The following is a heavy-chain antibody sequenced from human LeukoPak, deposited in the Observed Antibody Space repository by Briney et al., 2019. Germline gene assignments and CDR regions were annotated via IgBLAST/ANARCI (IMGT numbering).Heavy chain of an antibody. CDR3: ARSGDADPYDRAPLDY. D-gene: IGHD3-22*01. V-gene: IGHV3-30-3*01. J-gene: IGHJ4*02. Sequence: GRSLRLSCAASGFTFSSYAMHWVRQAPGKGLEWVAVISYDGNNKYYADSVKGRFTISRDNSKNTLYLQMNSLRAEDTAVYYCARSGDADPYDRAPLDYWGQGTLVTVSS. CDR1: GFTFSSYA. CDR2: ISYDGNNK.